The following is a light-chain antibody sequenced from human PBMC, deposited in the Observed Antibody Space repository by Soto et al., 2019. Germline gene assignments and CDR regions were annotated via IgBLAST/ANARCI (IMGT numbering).Light chain of an antibody. J-gene: IGLJ1*01. CDR3: YSYAGSQTLV. Sequence: QSALTQPASVSGSPGQSITISCTGTRRDIGIYHLVSWFQKHPGKAPKVIIYEAVKRPSGVSDRFSGSRSGNTASLTISGLQPEDQAHYYCYSYAGSQTLVFGTGTKVTVL. CDR2: EAV. CDR1: RRDIGIYHL. V-gene: IGLV2-23*01.